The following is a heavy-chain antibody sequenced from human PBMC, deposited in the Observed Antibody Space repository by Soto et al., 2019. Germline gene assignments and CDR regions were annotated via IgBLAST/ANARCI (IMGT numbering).Heavy chain of an antibody. CDR1: GFTFSSYS. CDR3: ARIGSDYYDSSGYSY. J-gene: IGHJ4*02. V-gene: IGHV3-21*02. D-gene: IGHD3-22*01. CDR2: ITSSSIYI. Sequence: EVRLVESGGGLVKPGGSLRLSCAASGFTFSSYSMNWVRQAPGKGLEWVSSITSSSIYIYYADSVKGRFTISRDNAKNSLVLQMNSLRAEDTAVYYCARIGSDYYDSSGYSYWGQGILVTGSS.